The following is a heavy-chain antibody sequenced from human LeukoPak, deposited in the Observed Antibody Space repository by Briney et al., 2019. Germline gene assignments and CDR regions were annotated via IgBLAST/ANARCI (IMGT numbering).Heavy chain of an antibody. J-gene: IGHJ3*02. Sequence: GGSLRLSCAASGFTFSNYAMSWVRQAPGKGLEWVSFISGGDTTFYADSVKGRFTLSRDNSKNTLYLQMNSLRGEDTAVYYCAKGRQLRRSDAFDIWGQGTMVTVSS. V-gene: IGHV3-23*01. CDR2: ISGGDTT. CDR3: AKGRQLRRSDAFDI. D-gene: IGHD1-26*01. CDR1: GFTFSNYA.